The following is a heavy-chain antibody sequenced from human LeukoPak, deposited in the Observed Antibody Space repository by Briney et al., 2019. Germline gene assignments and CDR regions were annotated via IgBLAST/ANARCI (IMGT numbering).Heavy chain of an antibody. CDR3: AKAPYCSSTGCQTYYYYYMDV. CDR2: IKPDGGEK. Sequence: GGPLRLSCAASGFTFSSYMMTWVRQAPGKGLEWVANIKPDGGEKFYVDSVRGRFTISRDNAKNSLYLQMNSLRAEDTAVYYCAKAPYCSSTGCQTYYYYYMDVWGKGTTVTVSS. D-gene: IGHD2-2*01. CDR1: GFTFSSYM. V-gene: IGHV3-7*03. J-gene: IGHJ6*03.